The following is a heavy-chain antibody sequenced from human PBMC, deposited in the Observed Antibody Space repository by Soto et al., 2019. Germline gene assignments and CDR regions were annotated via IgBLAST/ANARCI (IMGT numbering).Heavy chain of an antibody. Sequence: GGSLRLSCAASGFTFSSYSMNWVRQAPGKGLEWVSSISSSSSYIYYANSVKGRFTISRDNAKNSLYLKMNSLRAEDKAVYYCARDPRYYYGSGVMDVWGQGTTVTVSS. CDR2: ISSSSSYI. J-gene: IGHJ6*02. CDR3: ARDPRYYYGSGVMDV. V-gene: IGHV3-21*01. D-gene: IGHD3-10*01. CDR1: GFTFSSYS.